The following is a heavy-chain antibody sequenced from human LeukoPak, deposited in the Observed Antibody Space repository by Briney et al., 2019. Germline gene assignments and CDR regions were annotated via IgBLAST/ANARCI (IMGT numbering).Heavy chain of an antibody. CDR3: AKDGSNPRYGLGSGHSDY. V-gene: IGHV3-30-3*01. CDR2: ISYDGSNK. J-gene: IGHJ4*02. D-gene: IGHD3-3*02. Sequence: GGSLRLSCAASGFTFSSYAMHWVRQAPGKGLEWVAVISYDGSNKYYADSVKGRFTISRDSSKNTLYLQMDSLRAEDTAVYYCAKDGSNPRYGLGSGHSDYWGQGTLVTVSS. CDR1: GFTFSSYA.